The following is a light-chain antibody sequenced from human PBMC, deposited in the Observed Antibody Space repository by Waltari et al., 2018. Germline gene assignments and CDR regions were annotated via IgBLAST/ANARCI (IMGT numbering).Light chain of an antibody. CDR2: AAS. V-gene: IGKV1-NL1*01. Sequence: DIQMTQSPSSLSASVGDRVTITCRASQAISNSLAWYQQKPGKAPNLLLYAASTLESGVPSRFSGSGSGTDYTLAISSLQPEDFAIYYCQQDSSRPYTFGQGTKLEI. J-gene: IGKJ2*01. CDR3: QQDSSRPYT. CDR1: QAISNS.